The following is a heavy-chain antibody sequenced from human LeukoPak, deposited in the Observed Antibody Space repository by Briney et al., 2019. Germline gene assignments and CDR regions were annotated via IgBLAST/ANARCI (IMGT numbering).Heavy chain of an antibody. CDR1: GYSISSGYY. J-gene: IGHJ4*02. D-gene: IGHD3-16*02. Sequence: SETLSLTCTVSGYSISSGYYWGWIRQPPGKGLEWIGSIYHSGSTYYNPSLKSRVTISVDTSKNQFSLKLSSVTAADTAVYYCAREYTLSYYFDYWGQGTLVTVSS. CDR2: IYHSGST. CDR3: AREYTLSYYFDY. V-gene: IGHV4-38-2*02.